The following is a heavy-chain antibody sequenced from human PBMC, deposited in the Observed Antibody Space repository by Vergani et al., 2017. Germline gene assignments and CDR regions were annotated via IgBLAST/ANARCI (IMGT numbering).Heavy chain of an antibody. CDR1: GFTFSSYS. CDR2: ISSSSSTI. Sequence: EVQLVESGGGLVKPGGSLRLSCAASGFTFSSYSMNWVRQAPGKGLEWVSYISSSSSTIYYADSVKGRFTISRDNAKNSLYLQMNSLRAEDTAVYYCARDYSFDDSSGYYYVFDYWGQGTLVTVSS. J-gene: IGHJ4*02. V-gene: IGHV3-48*01. D-gene: IGHD3-22*01. CDR3: ARDYSFDDSSGYYYVFDY.